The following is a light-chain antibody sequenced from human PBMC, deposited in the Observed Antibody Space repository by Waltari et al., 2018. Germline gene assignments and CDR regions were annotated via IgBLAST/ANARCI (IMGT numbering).Light chain of an antibody. V-gene: IGKV3-15*01. J-gene: IGKJ1*01. CDR1: QSARGN. CDR3: QQYNNWPPRRT. CDR2: GAS. Sequence: EIVMTQSPATLSSSPWDRATLSCRASQSARGNLAWYQQKPGQAPRLLLNGASTRATGIPARFSGSGSGTGFTLTISSLQSEAVAVDYCQQYNNWPPRRTFGQGTKVEIK.